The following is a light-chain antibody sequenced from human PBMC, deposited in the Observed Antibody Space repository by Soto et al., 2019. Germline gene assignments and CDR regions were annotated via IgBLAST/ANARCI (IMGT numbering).Light chain of an antibody. CDR2: WAS. V-gene: IGKV4-1*01. J-gene: IGKJ4*01. CDR3: QQYYSAPLA. Sequence: DIVMTQSPDSLAVSLGERATINCKSSQSVLSSSNTKNYLAWYQKKPGQPPKLLFYWASTRASGVPDRFSGSGSGTDFALPISSLQAEDVAVYYCQQYYSAPLAFGGGTRVEIK. CDR1: QSVLSSSNTKNY.